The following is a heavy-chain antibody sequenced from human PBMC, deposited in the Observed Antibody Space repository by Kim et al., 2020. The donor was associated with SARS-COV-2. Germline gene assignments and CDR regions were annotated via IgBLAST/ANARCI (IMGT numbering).Heavy chain of an antibody. CDR1: GFTFGDYA. CDR2: ISWNSGSI. V-gene: IGHV3-9*01. CDR3: AKDLSSEGSGSCFDY. Sequence: GGSLRLSCAASGFTFGDYAMHWVRQAPGKGLEWVSVISWNSGSIGYADSVKGRFTISRDNAKNSLYLQMNSLRAEDTALYYCAKDLSSEGSGSCFDYCGQGTLVTVSS. D-gene: IGHD3-10*01. J-gene: IGHJ4*02.